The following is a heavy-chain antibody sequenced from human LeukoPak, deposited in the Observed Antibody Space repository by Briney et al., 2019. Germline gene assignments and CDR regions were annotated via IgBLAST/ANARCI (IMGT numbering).Heavy chain of an antibody. Sequence: ASVKVSCKASGYTFTSYGISWVRQAPGQGLEWMGWISAYNGNTDYAQKFQGRVTMTTDTSTNTAYMDLRSLRSDDTAVYYCARVGAYCTSTSCFDYWGLGTLVTVSS. CDR2: ISAYNGNT. J-gene: IGHJ4*02. V-gene: IGHV1-18*01. CDR3: ARVGAYCTSTSCFDY. D-gene: IGHD2-2*01. CDR1: GYTFTSYG.